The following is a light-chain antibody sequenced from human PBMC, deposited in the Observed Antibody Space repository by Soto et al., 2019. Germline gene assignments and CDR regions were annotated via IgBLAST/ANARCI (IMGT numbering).Light chain of an antibody. V-gene: IGKV1-33*01. Sequence: DSQMTQSPSSLSVSVGDRFTITCQASHDITNYLNWYEQKAGKAPKLLIYDVSKLETGVPSRFSGSGSGTDFIFTISRLQPEDIEPYYCQQYENLPITFGQGTRLEIK. J-gene: IGKJ5*01. CDR3: QQYENLPIT. CDR2: DVS. CDR1: HDITNY.